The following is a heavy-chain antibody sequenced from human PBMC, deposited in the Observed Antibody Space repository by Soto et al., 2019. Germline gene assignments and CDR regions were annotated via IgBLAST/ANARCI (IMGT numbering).Heavy chain of an antibody. CDR3: ARAHYGGNGDY. CDR2: IYYSGST. V-gene: IGHV4-31*03. J-gene: IGHJ4*02. CDR1: GGSISSGGYC. D-gene: IGHD4-17*01. Sequence: SETLSLTCTVSGGSISSGGYCWSWIRQHPGEGLEWIGYIYYSGSTYYNPSLKSRVTISVDTSKNQFSLKLSSVTAADTAVYYCARAHYGGNGDYWGQGTLVTVSS.